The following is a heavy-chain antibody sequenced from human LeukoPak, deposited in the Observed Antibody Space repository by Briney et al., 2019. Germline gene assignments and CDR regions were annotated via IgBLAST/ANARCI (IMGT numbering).Heavy chain of an antibody. CDR1: GGSIRSTSYY. V-gene: IGHV4-39*01. Sequence: PSETLSLTCTVYGGSIRSTSYYWGWIRQPPGQGLEWIGSIYYSGSTYYNPSLESRVTVSVDTSKNQFSLNLNSVTAADTAVYYCARHVQTQISWGQGTLVIVSS. J-gene: IGHJ4*02. CDR3: ARHVQTQIS. CDR2: IYYSGST. D-gene: IGHD3-3*02.